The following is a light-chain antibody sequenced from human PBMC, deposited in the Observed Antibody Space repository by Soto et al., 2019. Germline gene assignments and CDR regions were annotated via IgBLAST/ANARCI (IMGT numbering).Light chain of an antibody. CDR2: DAS. J-gene: IGKJ5*01. CDR1: QSIASN. Sequence: IVMTQSAATLSGSAGERATLSWRASQSIASNLAWYQQKPGQAPRLLIYDASTRATGIPDRFSGGGSRTEFTLTISSLQSEDFVVYYCQQYNSWPPITFGQGTRLEI. V-gene: IGKV3-15*01. CDR3: QQYNSWPPIT.